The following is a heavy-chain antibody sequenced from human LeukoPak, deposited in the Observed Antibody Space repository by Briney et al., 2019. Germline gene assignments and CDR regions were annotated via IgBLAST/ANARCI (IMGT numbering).Heavy chain of an antibody. CDR1: GYTFTSYD. D-gene: IGHD6-19*01. J-gene: IGHJ6*03. CDR3: ARGSPDGYSSGWYVYYYYYMDV. V-gene: IGHV1-8*03. Sequence: ASVKVSCRASGYTFTSYDINWVRQATGQGLEWMGWMNPNSGNTGYAQKFQGRVTITRNTSISTAYMELSSLRSEDTAVYYCARGSPDGYSSGWYVYYYYYMDVWGKGTTVTVPS. CDR2: MNPNSGNT.